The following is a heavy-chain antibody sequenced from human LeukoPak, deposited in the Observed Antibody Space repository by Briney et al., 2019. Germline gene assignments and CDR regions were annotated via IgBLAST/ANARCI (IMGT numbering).Heavy chain of an antibody. CDR1: GFTFNHYG. Sequence: GGPLRLSCAATGFTFNHYGMHWVRQAPGKGLEWVAVIWSDGTNKYYAGSVKGRFTISRADSRNTVYLQMNTLRPEDTGMYYCARDAQRGFDYSNSLRYWGQGTPVTVST. V-gene: IGHV3-33*01. D-gene: IGHD4-11*01. J-gene: IGHJ4*02. CDR3: ARDAQRGFDYSNSLRY. CDR2: IWSDGTNK.